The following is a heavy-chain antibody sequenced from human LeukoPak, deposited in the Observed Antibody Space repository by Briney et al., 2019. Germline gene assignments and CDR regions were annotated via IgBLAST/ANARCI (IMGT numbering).Heavy chain of an antibody. J-gene: IGHJ4*02. CDR1: GGSISSYY. D-gene: IGHD3-3*01. Sequence: SETLSLTCTVSGGSISSYYWSWIRQPPGKGLEWIGYIYYSGSTNYNPSLKSRVTISVDTSKNQFSLKLSSVTAADTAVYYCARADYDFWSGYPAFDYWGQGTLVTVSS. CDR2: IYYSGST. CDR3: ARADYDFWSGYPAFDY. V-gene: IGHV4-59*01.